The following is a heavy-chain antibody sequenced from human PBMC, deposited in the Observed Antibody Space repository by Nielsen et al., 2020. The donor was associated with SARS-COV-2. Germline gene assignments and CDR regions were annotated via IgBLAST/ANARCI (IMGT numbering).Heavy chain of an antibody. CDR2: IWYDGSNK. D-gene: IGHD2-2*01. Sequence: GGSLRLSCAASGFTFSSYGMHWVRQAPGKGLEWVAVIWYDGSNKYYADSVKGRFTISRDNSKNTLYLQMNSLRAEDTAVYYCARDPSYQVNNWFDPWGQGTLVTVSS. CDR3: ARDPSYQVNNWFDP. J-gene: IGHJ5*02. CDR1: GFTFSSYG. V-gene: IGHV3-33*01.